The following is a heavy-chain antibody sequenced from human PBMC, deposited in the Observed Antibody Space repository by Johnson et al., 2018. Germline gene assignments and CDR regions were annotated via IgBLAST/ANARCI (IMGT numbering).Heavy chain of an antibody. Sequence: EVQLVESGGGLVQPGGSLRLSCAASGFTFSSYAMSWVRQAPGKGLEWVSGISWNSGSIGYADSEKGRFTISRDNAKNSRYLQMNSLRAEETALYYCAKAPHGRGIAFDIWGQGTMVIVSS. CDR1: GFTFSSYA. D-gene: IGHD5-24*01. CDR2: ISWNSGSI. J-gene: IGHJ3*02. CDR3: AKAPHGRGIAFDI. V-gene: IGHV3-9*01.